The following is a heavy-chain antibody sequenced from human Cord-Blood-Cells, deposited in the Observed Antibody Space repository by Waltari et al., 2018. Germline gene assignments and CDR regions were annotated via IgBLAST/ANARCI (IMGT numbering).Heavy chain of an antibody. CDR2: INTDRGST. CDR1: GYTFTGYY. V-gene: IGHV1-2*02. Sequence: QVQLVQSGAEVKKPGAPVKVSCQASGYTFTGYYMHWVRQAPEQGLEWVGSINTDRGSTNYSQRCQDRDTKTRDTSISTAYMELSRLSSDHTAVYYCASPFILDVAKAFYICGQGTMVTVSS. D-gene: IGHD2-15*01. CDR3: ASPFILDVAKAFYI. J-gene: IGHJ3*02.